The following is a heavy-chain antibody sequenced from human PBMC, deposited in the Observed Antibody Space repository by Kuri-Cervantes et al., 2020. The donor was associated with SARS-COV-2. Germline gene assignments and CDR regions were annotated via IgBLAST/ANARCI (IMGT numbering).Heavy chain of an antibody. CDR1: GGTFSSYA. V-gene: IGHV1-69*04. CDR3: ALDPRVRSRPLSY. J-gene: IGHJ4*02. Sequence: VKVSCKASGGTFSSYAISWVRQAPGQGLEWMGRIIPILGTANYAQKFQGRVTITADKSTSTAYMELSSLRSKDTAVYYCALDPRVRSRPLSYWGQGTLVTVSS. CDR2: IIPILGTA. D-gene: IGHD1-1*01.